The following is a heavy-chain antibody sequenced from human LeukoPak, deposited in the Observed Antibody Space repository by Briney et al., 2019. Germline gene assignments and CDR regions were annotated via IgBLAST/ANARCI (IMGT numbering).Heavy chain of an antibody. CDR3: ARPVGYYSYFDY. Sequence: GGSLRLSCAASGFTFSSYAMHWVRQAPGKGLEWVAVITYDGSNKYYADSVKGRFTISRDNSKNTLYLQMNSLRAEDTAVYYCARPVGYYSYFDYWGQGTLVTVSS. D-gene: IGHD3-22*01. J-gene: IGHJ4*02. CDR2: ITYDGSNK. CDR1: GFTFSSYA. V-gene: IGHV3-30-3*01.